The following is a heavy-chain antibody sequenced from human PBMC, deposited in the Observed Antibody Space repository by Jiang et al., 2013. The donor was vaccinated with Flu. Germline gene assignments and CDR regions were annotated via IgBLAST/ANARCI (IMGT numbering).Heavy chain of an antibody. CDR3: AKDPLAAPPRSHTSYYYYYYMDV. CDR2: ISYDGSNK. CDR1: GFTFSSYG. J-gene: IGHJ6*03. V-gene: IGHV3-30*18. Sequence: PGRSLRLSCAASGFTFSSYGMHWVRQAPGKGLEWVAVISYDGSNKYYADSVKGRFTISRDNSKNTLYLQMNSLRAEDTAVYYCAKDPLAAPPRSHTSYYYYYYMDVWGKGTTVTVSS. D-gene: IGHD6-13*01.